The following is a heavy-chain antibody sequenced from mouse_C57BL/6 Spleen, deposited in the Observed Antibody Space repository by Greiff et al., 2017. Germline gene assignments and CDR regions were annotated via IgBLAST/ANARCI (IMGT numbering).Heavy chain of an antibody. D-gene: IGHD1-1*01. CDR2: INPNNGGT. Sequence: VQLKESGPELVKPGASVKIPCKASGYTFTDYNMDWVKQSHGKSLEWIGDINPNNGGTIYNQKFQGEATLTVDKSSSPAYMELRSLTSEDTAVYYCARSTVVAPGWYFDVWGTGTTVTVSS. V-gene: IGHV1-18*01. CDR3: ARSTVVAPGWYFDV. J-gene: IGHJ1*03. CDR1: GYTFTDYN.